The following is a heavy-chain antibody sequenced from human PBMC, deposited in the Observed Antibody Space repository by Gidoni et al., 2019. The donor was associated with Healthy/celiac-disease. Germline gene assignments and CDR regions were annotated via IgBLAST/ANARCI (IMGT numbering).Heavy chain of an antibody. CDR3: AKGSYSSSSLSIDY. Sequence: EVQLVESGGGLVQPGRSLRLSCAASGFTFDDYAMHWGRQAPGKGLEWVSGSSWNSGSIGYADSVKGRFTISRDNAKNALYLQMNSLRAEDTALYYCAKGSYSSSSLSIDYWGQGTLVTVSS. CDR2: SSWNSGSI. V-gene: IGHV3-9*01. CDR1: GFTFDDYA. J-gene: IGHJ4*02. D-gene: IGHD6-6*01.